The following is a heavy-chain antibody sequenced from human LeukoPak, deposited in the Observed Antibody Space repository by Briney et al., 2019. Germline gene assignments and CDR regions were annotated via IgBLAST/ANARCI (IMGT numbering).Heavy chain of an antibody. V-gene: IGHV3-21*01. Sequence: GGSLRLSCAASGFTFSSCVFNWVRQAPGKGLEWGSSIGTTGTDRYYADSVRGRFTITRDNAKNSMYLQMYSLRDEDTAVYYCATETIGRHYDYWGQGTLLTVSS. CDR2: IGTTGTDR. D-gene: IGHD1-14*01. J-gene: IGHJ4*02. CDR3: ATETIGRHYDY. CDR1: GFTFSSCV.